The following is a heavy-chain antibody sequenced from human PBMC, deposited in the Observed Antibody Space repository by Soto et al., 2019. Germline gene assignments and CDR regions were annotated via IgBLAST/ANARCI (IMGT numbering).Heavy chain of an antibody. CDR2: INPDGGST. J-gene: IGHJ4*02. CDR1: GYTFTSYY. D-gene: IGHD3-3*01. Sequence: QVQLVQSGAEVKKPGASVMVSCKASGYTFTSYYMHWVRQAPGQGLEWMGIINPDGGSTRYAQKFQGRVTMTRDTSTSTFDMELSSLRSEDTAVYYCAKAPRGGVIITTYSAHIDYWGQGALVTVSS. V-gene: IGHV1-46*01. CDR3: AKAPRGGVIITTYSAHIDY.